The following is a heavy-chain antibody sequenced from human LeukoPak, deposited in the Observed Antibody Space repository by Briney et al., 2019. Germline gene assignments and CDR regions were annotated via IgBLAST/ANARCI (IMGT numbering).Heavy chain of an antibody. V-gene: IGHV4-59*01. Sequence: SETLSLTCTVSGGSLSNYYWSWIRQPPGKGLEWIGYIYYSGSANYNPSLKSRVTISVDTSKNQFSLKLSSVTAADTAVYYCARVWATGTFGYWGQGTLVTVSS. J-gene: IGHJ4*02. CDR2: IYYSGSA. CDR1: GGSLSNYY. CDR3: ARVWATGTFGY. D-gene: IGHD5-12*01.